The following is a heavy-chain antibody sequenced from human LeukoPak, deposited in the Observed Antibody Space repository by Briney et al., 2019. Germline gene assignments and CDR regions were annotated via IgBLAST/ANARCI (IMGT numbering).Heavy chain of an antibody. D-gene: IGHD3-3*01. Sequence: GGSLRLSCGASGFTFSDYSMTWVRQAPGKGLEWVAYISSSSNTIYYADSVKGRFTISRDNSKNTLYLQMNSLRAEDTAVYYCAEAGGFYYELGIGHINYWGQGTLVTVSS. CDR1: GFTFSDYS. J-gene: IGHJ4*02. V-gene: IGHV3-48*01. CDR2: ISSSSNTI. CDR3: AEAGGFYYELGIGHINY.